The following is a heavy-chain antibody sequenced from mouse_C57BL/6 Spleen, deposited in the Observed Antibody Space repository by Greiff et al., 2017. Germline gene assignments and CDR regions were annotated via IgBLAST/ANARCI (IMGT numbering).Heavy chain of an antibody. D-gene: IGHD1-1*01. V-gene: IGHV1-82*01. CDR1: GYAFSSSW. CDR3: ARIYYYGSYYFDY. Sequence: LQESGPELVKPGASVKISCKASGYAFSSSWMNWVKQRPGKGLEWIGRIYPGDGDTNYNGKFKGKATLTADKSSSTAYMQLSSLTSEDSAVYFCARIYYYGSYYFDYWGQGTTLTVSS. J-gene: IGHJ2*01. CDR2: IYPGDGDT.